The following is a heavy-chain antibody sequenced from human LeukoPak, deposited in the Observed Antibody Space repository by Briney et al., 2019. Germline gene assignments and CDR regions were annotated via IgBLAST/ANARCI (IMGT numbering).Heavy chain of an antibody. D-gene: IGHD6-13*01. CDR2: IYHSGST. CDR3: AKLAAAGLYNWFDP. V-gene: IGHV4-38-2*02. CDR1: GYSISSGYY. Sequence: PSETLSLTCTVSGYSISSGYYWGWIRQPPGKGLEWIGSIYHSGSTYYNPSLKSRATISVDTSKNQFSLKLSSVTAADTAVYYCAKLAAAGLYNWFDPWGQGILVTVSS. J-gene: IGHJ5*02.